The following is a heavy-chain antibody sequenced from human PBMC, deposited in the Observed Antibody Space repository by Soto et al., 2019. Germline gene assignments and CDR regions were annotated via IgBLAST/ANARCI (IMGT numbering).Heavy chain of an antibody. D-gene: IGHD6-19*01. CDR2: INHSGST. Sequence: SHTLSLTCAVYGGSCSGYYWSWIRQPPGKGLEWIGEINHSGSTNYNPSLKSRVTISVDTSKNQFCRKLSSVTAADTAVYYCASIDSSGWYGGHAFDIWGQGTMVTASS. V-gene: IGHV4-34*01. CDR1: GGSCSGYY. J-gene: IGHJ3*02. CDR3: ASIDSSGWYGGHAFDI.